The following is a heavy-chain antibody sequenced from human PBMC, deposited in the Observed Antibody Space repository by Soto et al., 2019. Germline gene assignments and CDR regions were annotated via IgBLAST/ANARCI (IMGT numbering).Heavy chain of an antibody. CDR1: GFTFSSYA. V-gene: IGHV3-23*01. CDR2: ISGSGGST. D-gene: IGHD3-22*01. Sequence: PGGSLRLSCAASGFTFSSYAMSWVRQAPGKGVEWVSAISGSGGSTYYADSVKGRFTISRDNSKNTLYLQMNSLRAEDTAVYYCAKALDYDSSGYPNDYWGQGTLVTVSS. CDR3: AKALDYDSSGYPNDY. J-gene: IGHJ4*02.